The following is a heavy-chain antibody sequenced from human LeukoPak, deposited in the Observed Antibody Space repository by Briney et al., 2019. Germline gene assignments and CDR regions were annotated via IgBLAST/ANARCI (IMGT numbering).Heavy chain of an antibody. V-gene: IGHV3-21*01. CDR3: ARVESCSSTSCYTSVDY. D-gene: IGHD2-2*02. J-gene: IGHJ4*02. Sequence: PGGSLRLSCAASGFTFSSYSMNWVRQAPGMGLEWVSSISSSSSYIYYADSVKGRFTISRDNAKNSLYLQMNSLRAEDTAVYYCARVESCSSTSCYTSVDYWGQGTLVTVSS. CDR2: ISSSSSYI. CDR1: GFTFSSYS.